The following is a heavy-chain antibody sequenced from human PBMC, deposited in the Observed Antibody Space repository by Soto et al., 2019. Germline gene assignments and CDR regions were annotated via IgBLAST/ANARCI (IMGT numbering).Heavy chain of an antibody. CDR1: GGTFSSYA. Sequence: QVQLVQSGAEVKKPGSSVKVSCKASGGTFSSYAISWVRQAPGQGLEWMGGIIPIFGTANYAQKFQGRVTITADESTSTAYMELSSLRSEDTAVYYCARAVGRYCSGGSCYSQYFQHCGQGTLVTVSS. D-gene: IGHD2-15*01. CDR3: ARAVGRYCSGGSCYSQYFQH. V-gene: IGHV1-69*01. J-gene: IGHJ1*01. CDR2: IIPIFGTA.